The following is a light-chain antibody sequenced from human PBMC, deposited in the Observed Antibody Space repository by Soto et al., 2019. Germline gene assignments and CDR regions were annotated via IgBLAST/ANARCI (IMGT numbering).Light chain of an antibody. Sequence: SYELTQPSSVSVSPGQTARITCSGDVLAKKYARWFQQKPGQAPVLVIYKDSERPSGIPERFSGSSSGTTVTLTISGAQVEDEADYYCYSAADNKTLFGGGTKLTVL. CDR3: YSAADNKTL. J-gene: IGLJ3*02. V-gene: IGLV3-27*01. CDR2: KDS. CDR1: VLAKKY.